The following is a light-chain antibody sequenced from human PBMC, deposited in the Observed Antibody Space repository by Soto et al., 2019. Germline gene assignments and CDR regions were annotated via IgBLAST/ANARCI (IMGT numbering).Light chain of an antibody. CDR1: QSVSSSY. V-gene: IGKV3-20*01. CDR3: QQYGSSPRFT. Sequence: IVLTQSPGTLSLSPGERATLSCRASQSVSSSYLAWYQQKPGQAPRLLIYGASSRATGIPERFSGSGSGTDFTLTIGTLEPEDSALYYCQQYGSSPRFTFGPGTKVDIK. CDR2: GAS. J-gene: IGKJ3*01.